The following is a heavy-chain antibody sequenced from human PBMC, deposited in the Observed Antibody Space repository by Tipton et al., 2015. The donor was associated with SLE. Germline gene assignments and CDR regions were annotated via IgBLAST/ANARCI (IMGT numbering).Heavy chain of an antibody. CDR1: GEYLRAYY. J-gene: IGHJ3*02. D-gene: IGHD5-24*01. CDR2: VRHAGGT. Sequence: TLSLTCSVYGEYLRAYYWTWLRLAPGRGLEWIGQVRHAGGTKYNTSLKSRVTISLDTSKNEFSLKLTSVTAADTAVYYCATPGWPGFENWSQGTMVIVSS. V-gene: IGHV4-34*01. CDR3: ATPGWPGFEN.